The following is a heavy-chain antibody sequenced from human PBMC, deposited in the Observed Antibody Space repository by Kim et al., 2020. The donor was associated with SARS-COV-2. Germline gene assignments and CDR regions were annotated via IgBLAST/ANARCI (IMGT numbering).Heavy chain of an antibody. CDR3: ARGGDCSGGSCYEAPTDY. CDR1: GGSVSSGSYY. D-gene: IGHD2-15*01. Sequence: SETLSLTCTVSGGSVSSGSYYWSWIRQPPGKGLEWIGYIYYSGSTNYNPSLKSRVTISVDTSKNQFSLKLSSVTAADTAVYYCARGGDCSGGSCYEAPTDYWVQGTLVTVSS. CDR2: IYYSGST. J-gene: IGHJ4*02. V-gene: IGHV4-61*01.